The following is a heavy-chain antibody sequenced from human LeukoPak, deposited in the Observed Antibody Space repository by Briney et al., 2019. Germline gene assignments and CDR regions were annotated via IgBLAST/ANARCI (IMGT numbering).Heavy chain of an antibody. CDR2: INPSGGST. CDR1: GYTFTSYY. D-gene: IGHD3-22*01. J-gene: IGHJ4*02. CDR3: AKDYYDSSGYYVFDY. V-gene: IGHV1-46*01. Sequence: ASVKVSCKASGYTFTSYYMHWVRRAPGQGLEWMGIINPSGGSTSYAQKFQGRVTMTRDTSTSTVYMELSSLRSEDTAVYYCAKDYYDSSGYYVFDYWGQGTLVTVSS.